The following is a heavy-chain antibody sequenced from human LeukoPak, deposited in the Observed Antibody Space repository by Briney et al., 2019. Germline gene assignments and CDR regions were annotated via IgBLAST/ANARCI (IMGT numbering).Heavy chain of an antibody. CDR3: ARDRYYYDSSGYPYWYFDL. J-gene: IGHJ2*01. CDR2: INHSGST. CDR1: GGSFSGYY. V-gene: IGHV4-34*01. D-gene: IGHD3-22*01. Sequence: KSSETLSLTCAVYGGSFSGYYWSWIRQPPGKGLEWIGEINHSGSTNYNPSLKSRVTISVDTSKNQFSLKLSSVTAADTAVYYCARDRYYYDSSGYPYWYFDLWGRGTLVTVSS.